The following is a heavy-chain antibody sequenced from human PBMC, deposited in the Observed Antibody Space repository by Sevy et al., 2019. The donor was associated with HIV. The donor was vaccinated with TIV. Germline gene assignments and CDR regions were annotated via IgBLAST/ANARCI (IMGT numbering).Heavy chain of an antibody. CDR3: ARAPYARGTYWSFDY. D-gene: IGHD3-10*01. J-gene: IGHJ4*02. Sequence: GGSLRLSCAASGFTFNIYNMNWVRQAPGKGLEWVSSISSSSSYIYYADSVKGRFNISRDNANNSLYLQMNSLRAEDTAVYYCARAPYARGTYWSFDYWGQGTLVTVSS. CDR1: GFTFNIYN. V-gene: IGHV3-21*01. CDR2: ISSSSSYI.